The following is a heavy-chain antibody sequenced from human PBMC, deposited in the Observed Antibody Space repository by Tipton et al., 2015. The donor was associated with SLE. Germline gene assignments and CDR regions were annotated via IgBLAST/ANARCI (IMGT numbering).Heavy chain of an antibody. D-gene: IGHD2-15*01. CDR2: INHSGST. CDR3: TRVVAVAATHYYAMDV. J-gene: IGHJ6*02. V-gene: IGHV4-34*01. Sequence: TLSLTCAVNGGSLSGYYWVWIRQPPEKGLEWIGEINHSGSTNYNPSLKSRVTISVDTSKNHFSLKLSSVTAADTAVYYCTRVVAVAATHYYAMDVWGQGTTVTVSS. CDR1: GGSLSGYY.